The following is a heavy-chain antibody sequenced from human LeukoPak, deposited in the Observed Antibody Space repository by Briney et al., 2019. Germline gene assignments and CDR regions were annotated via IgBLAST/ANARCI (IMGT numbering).Heavy chain of an antibody. D-gene: IGHD6-19*01. Sequence: ASVKVSCKASGYTFTSYYMHWVRQAPGQGLEWMGTINPSGGSTSYAQKFQGRVTMTRDMSTSTVYMELSSLRSEDTAVYYCARDYSSGWIDYWGQGTLVTVSS. CDR3: ARDYSSGWIDY. CDR1: GYTFTSYY. CDR2: INPSGGST. J-gene: IGHJ4*02. V-gene: IGHV1-46*01.